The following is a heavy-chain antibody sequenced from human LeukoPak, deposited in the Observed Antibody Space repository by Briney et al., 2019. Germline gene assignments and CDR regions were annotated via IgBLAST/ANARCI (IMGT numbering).Heavy chain of an antibody. CDR3: ARVWIYCTGGSCYSSWFDS. J-gene: IGHJ5*01. CDR2: INHSGST. Sequence: PSETLSLTCAVYGGSFSGYYWSWIRQPPGKGLEWIGEINHSGSTNYNPSLKSRVTISVDTSKNQFSLKLSSVTAADTAVYYCARVWIYCTGGSCYSSWFDSWGQGTLVTVSS. CDR1: GGSFSGYY. V-gene: IGHV4-34*01. D-gene: IGHD2-15*01.